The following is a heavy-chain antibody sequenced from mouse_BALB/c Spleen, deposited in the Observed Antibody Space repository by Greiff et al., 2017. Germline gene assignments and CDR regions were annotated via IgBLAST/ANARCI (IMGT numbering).Heavy chain of an antibody. Sequence: QVQLQQSGAELMKPGASVKISCKATGYTFSSYWIEWVKQRPGHGLEWIGEILPGSGSTNYNEKFKGKATFTADTSSNTAYMQLSSLTSEDSAVYYCARQLLRPAWFAYWGQGTLVTVSA. CDR3: ARQLLRPAWFAY. CDR1: GYTFSSYW. CDR2: ILPGSGST. D-gene: IGHD1-2*01. V-gene: IGHV1-9*01. J-gene: IGHJ3*01.